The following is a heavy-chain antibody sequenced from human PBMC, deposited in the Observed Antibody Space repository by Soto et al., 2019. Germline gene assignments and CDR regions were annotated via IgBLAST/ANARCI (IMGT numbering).Heavy chain of an antibody. V-gene: IGHV1-18*01. D-gene: IGHD5-12*01. CDR3: VRDEEGLHPHPFDY. CDR1: GYTFTSYG. CDR2: ISAYNGNT. Sequence: QVPLVQSGAEVKKHGASVKVYCKASGYTFTSYGISWVRQAPGHGLEWMGWISAYNGNTNYAQQLQGSVTMATDTSASSARLEGRRLSTAASAAYYWVRDEEGLHPHPFDYGGPGSLVAVAS. J-gene: IGHJ4*02.